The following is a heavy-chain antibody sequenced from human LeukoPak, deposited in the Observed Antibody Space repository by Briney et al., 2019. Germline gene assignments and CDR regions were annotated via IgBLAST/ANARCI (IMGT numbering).Heavy chain of an antibody. J-gene: IGHJ3*02. D-gene: IGHD3-10*01. Sequence: PSETLSLTCAVYGGSFSGYYWSWIRQPPGKGLEWIGEINHSGSTNYNPSLKSRVTISLDTSKNQFSLQVISLTAADTAAYYCTKSDGYGLIRICGRGTMVTVSS. V-gene: IGHV4-34*03. CDR1: GGSFSGYY. CDR2: INHSGST. CDR3: TKSDGYGLIRI.